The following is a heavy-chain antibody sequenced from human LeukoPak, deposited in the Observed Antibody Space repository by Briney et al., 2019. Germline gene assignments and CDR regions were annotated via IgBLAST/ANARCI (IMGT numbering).Heavy chain of an antibody. CDR2: IGPTGTDR. J-gene: IGHJ4*02. D-gene: IGHD1-14*01. CDR1: GFTFSSCG. V-gene: IGHV3-21*01. Sequence: GGSLRPSCAASGFTFSSCGFNWVRQAPGKGLEWVSSIGPTGTDRYYADSVRGRFTISRDNAKNSMYLQMDSLRDEDTAVYYCATETIGRHYDYWGQGTLLTVSS. CDR3: ATETIGRHYDY.